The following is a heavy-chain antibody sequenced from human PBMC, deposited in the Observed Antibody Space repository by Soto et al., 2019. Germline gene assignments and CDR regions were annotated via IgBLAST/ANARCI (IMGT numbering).Heavy chain of an antibody. CDR2: IDCYGSAS. CDR3: ARGWVEGLSRQPPTDY. Sequence: EVQLVESGGGLVQPGGSLRLSCAASGFTFSRYWMHWVRQAPGKGLVWVSRIDCYGSASSQVGSVEGRFTISRDNAKNTLYLQMNSLRAEDTAVYYCARGWVEGLSRQPPTDYWGQGTLVTVSS. J-gene: IGHJ4*02. V-gene: IGHV3-74*01. CDR1: GFTFSRYW. D-gene: IGHD3-3*01.